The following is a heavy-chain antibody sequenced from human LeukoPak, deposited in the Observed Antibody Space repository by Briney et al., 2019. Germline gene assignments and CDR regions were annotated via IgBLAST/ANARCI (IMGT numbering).Heavy chain of an antibody. CDR2: ISYSGST. CDR3: ARQAGYSSSWPLSW. Sequence: PSETLSLTCTVSGGSISSSSYYWGWIRQPPGKGLEWIGSISYSGSTYYNPSLKSRVTISGDTSKTQFSLNLSSVTAADTAVYYCARQAGYSSSWPLSWWGQGTLVTVSS. V-gene: IGHV4-39*07. J-gene: IGHJ4*02. CDR1: GGSISSSSYY. D-gene: IGHD6-13*01.